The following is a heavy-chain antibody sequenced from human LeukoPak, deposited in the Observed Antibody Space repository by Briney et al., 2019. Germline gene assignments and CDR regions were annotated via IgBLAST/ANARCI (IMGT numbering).Heavy chain of an antibody. D-gene: IGHD3-22*01. J-gene: IGHJ4*02. CDR1: GGSFSGYY. CDR2: IDHSGST. Sequence: PSETLSLTCAVYGGSFSGYYWSWIRQPPGKGLEWIGEIDHSGSTNYNPSLKSRVTISLDTSKNQFSLKLSSVTAADTAVYYCARLYYSDSSGYYYLKVKEIVQDYWGRGTLVTVSS. V-gene: IGHV4-34*01. CDR3: ARLYYSDSSGYYYLKVKEIVQDY.